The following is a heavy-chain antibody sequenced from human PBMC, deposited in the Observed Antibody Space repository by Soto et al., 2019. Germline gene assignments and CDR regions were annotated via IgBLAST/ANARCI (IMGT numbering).Heavy chain of an antibody. V-gene: IGHV4-59*01. D-gene: IGHD2-21*01. CDR2: IYYSGTT. Sequence: QVQLQASCPGLVDPSETLSLTCTVSGDSITTYYWSWIRQPHGKGLEWIGHIYYSGTTNYNPSLKSRVTISVATSKKQFSLNRSSVTAADTALYYCARDTYYFGMDVWGQGTTVTVSS. CDR1: GDSITTYY. CDR3: ARDTYYFGMDV. J-gene: IGHJ6*02.